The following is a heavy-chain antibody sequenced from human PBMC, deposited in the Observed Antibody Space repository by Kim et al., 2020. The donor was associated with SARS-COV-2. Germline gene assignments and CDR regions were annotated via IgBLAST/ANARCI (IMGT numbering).Heavy chain of an antibody. J-gene: IGHJ3*02. CDR3: ARHSTYHDILTDAFDI. D-gene: IGHD3-9*01. V-gene: IGHV4-59*08. Sequence: SETLSLICTVSGGSISDHYWSWIRQSPGRGLEWIGYTYSSGSPTYNPSLQSRVTISVDASKNQVSLKLSSVTAADTAVVYCARHSTYHDILTDAFDIWGPGTMVTVSS. CDR1: GGSISDHY. CDR2: TYSSGSP.